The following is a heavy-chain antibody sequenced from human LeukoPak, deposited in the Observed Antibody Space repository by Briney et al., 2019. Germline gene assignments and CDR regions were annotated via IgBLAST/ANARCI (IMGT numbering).Heavy chain of an antibody. Sequence: PGRSLRPSCAASRFTFSTYPIHWVRQAPAKGLEWVAVISSTGNSKYYADSVKGRFTISRDNSKNTLYLQMNNLRAEDTAVYYCARLNNNDMDVWGQGTTVTVSS. CDR3: ARLNNNDMDV. CDR1: RFTFSTYP. V-gene: IGHV3-30-3*01. J-gene: IGHJ6*02. CDR2: ISSTGNSK. D-gene: IGHD1-14*01.